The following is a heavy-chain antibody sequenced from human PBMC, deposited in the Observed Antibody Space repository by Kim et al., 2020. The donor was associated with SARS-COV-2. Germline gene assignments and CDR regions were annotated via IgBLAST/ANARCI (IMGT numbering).Heavy chain of an antibody. J-gene: IGHJ4*02. V-gene: IGHV4-34*01. Sequence: SETLSLTCAVYGGSFSGYYWSWIRQPPGKGLEWIGEINHSGSTNYNPSLKSRVTISVDTSKNQFSLKLSSVTAADTAVYYCASGYYDSSGYWHDYWGQGTLVTVSS. CDR1: GGSFSGYY. CDR2: INHSGST. D-gene: IGHD3-22*01. CDR3: ASGYYDSSGYWHDY.